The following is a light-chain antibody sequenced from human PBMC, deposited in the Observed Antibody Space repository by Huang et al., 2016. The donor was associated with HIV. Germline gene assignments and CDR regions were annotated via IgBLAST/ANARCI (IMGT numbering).Light chain of an antibody. V-gene: IGKV3-11*01. CDR3: QQRSNWPRT. CDR2: DAS. CDR1: QRVSSY. J-gene: IGKJ1*01. Sequence: EIALTQSPATLSLSPGERATLSCRASQRVSSYLAWYQQKPGQAPRLLIYDASNRATGSPARFSGSGSGTDFTLTISSLEPEDFAVYYCQQRSNWPRTFGQGTKVETK.